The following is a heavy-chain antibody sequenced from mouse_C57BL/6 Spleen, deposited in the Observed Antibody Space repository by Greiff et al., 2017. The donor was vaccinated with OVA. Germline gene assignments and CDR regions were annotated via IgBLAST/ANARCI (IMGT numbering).Heavy chain of an antibody. D-gene: IGHD2-4*01. CDR2: INPNYGTT. J-gene: IGHJ4*01. Sequence: EVKLLESGPELVKPGASVKISCKASGYSFTDYNMNWVKQSNGKSLEWIGVINPNYGTTSYNQKFKGKATLTVDQSSSTAYMQLNSLTSEDSAVYYCARSYYDYDYYAMDYWGQGTSVTVSS. V-gene: IGHV1-39*01. CDR3: ARSYYDYDYYAMDY. CDR1: GYSFTDYN.